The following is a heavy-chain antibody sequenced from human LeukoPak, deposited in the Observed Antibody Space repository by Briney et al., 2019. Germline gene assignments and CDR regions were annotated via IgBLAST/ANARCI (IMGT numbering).Heavy chain of an antibody. CDR3: ARDLIWDGDPDGRDF. V-gene: IGHV3-7*01. CDR1: GFTFSSYW. Sequence: GGSPRLSCAASGFTFSSYWMSWVRQAPGMGLEWVANINQDGNKKYYVDSVRGRFTISRDNAKNSLYLQTNGLRAEDTAVYYCARDLIWDGDPDGRDFWGQGTLVSVSS. J-gene: IGHJ4*02. D-gene: IGHD3-10*01. CDR2: INQDGNKK.